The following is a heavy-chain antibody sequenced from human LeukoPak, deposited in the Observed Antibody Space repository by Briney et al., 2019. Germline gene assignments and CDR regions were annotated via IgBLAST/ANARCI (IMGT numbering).Heavy chain of an antibody. Sequence: SETLSLTCTVSRGSISTSNYYWGWVRQPPGKALEWIGNIFYSGSTYYSPSLKSRVTISLDTSRNQFSLKLNSVTAADTAVYYCAVESGYSSGWPQDWFDPWGQGTLVTVSS. D-gene: IGHD6-19*01. CDR2: IFYSGST. J-gene: IGHJ5*02. V-gene: IGHV4-39*07. CDR3: AVESGYSSGWPQDWFDP. CDR1: RGSISTSNYY.